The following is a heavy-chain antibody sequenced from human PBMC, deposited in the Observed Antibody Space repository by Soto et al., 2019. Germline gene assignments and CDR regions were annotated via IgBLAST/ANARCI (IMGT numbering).Heavy chain of an antibody. V-gene: IGHV3-21*01. CDR3: ARDPYQQLARGMGWFDP. J-gene: IGHJ5*02. CDR2: ISSSSSYI. CDR1: GFTFSSYS. Sequence: EVQLVESGGGLVKPGGSLRLSCAASGFTFSSYSMNWVRQAPGKGLEWVSSISSSSSYIYYADSVKGRFTISRDNAKNSLYLQMNSLRAEDTAVYYCARDPYQQLARGMGWFDPWGQGTLVTVSS. D-gene: IGHD6-6*01.